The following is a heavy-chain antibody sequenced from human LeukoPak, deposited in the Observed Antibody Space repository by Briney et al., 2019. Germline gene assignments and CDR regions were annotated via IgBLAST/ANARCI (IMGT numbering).Heavy chain of an antibody. CDR1: GYTFTSYY. V-gene: IGHV1-46*01. J-gene: IGHJ4*02. CDR2: INPSGGST. CDR3: ARDPGDFWSGYYYYFDY. Sequence: ASVKVSCKASGYTFTSYYMHWVRQGPGQGLEWMGIINPSGGSTSYAQKFQGRVTMTRDTSTSTVYMELSSLRSEDTAVYYCARDPGDFWSGYYYYFDYWGQGTLVTVSS. D-gene: IGHD3-3*01.